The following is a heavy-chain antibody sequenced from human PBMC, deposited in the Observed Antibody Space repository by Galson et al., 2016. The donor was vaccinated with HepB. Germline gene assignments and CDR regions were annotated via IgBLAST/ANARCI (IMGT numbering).Heavy chain of an antibody. Sequence: SLRLSCAASGFTFSDWASHWVRQAPGKGLDWVAVISKTGGTTFYGDSVKGRFTISRDNSKNTVDLQIHSLRSEDAAVYFCARDFKLGAPDYMDVWGKGTTVIVS. J-gene: IGHJ6*03. CDR1: GFTFSDWA. V-gene: IGHV3-30-3*01. CDR3: ARDFKLGAPDYMDV. D-gene: IGHD1-26*01. CDR2: ISKTGGTT.